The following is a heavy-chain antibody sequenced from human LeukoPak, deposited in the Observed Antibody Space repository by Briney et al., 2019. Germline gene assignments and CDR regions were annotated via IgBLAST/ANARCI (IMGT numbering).Heavy chain of an antibody. Sequence: SETLSLTCTVSGGSISSYYWSWIRQPPGKGPEWIGYIYYSGSTNYNPSLKSRVTISVDTSKNQFSLKLSSVTAADTAVYYCARGGSIAVAGDAFDIWGQGTMVTVSS. D-gene: IGHD6-19*01. CDR1: GGSISSYY. V-gene: IGHV4-59*01. CDR3: ARGGSIAVAGDAFDI. J-gene: IGHJ3*02. CDR2: IYYSGST.